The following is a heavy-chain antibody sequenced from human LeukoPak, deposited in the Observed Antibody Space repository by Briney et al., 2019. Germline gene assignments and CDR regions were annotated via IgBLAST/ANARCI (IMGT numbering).Heavy chain of an antibody. CDR3: ARPSIYDFWSGYEF. Sequence: ASVKVSCKASGYTFTGYYMHWVRQAPGQGLEWMGWINPNSGGTNYAQKFQGWVTMTRDTSISTAYMELRSLRSDDTAVCYCARPSIYDFWSGYEFWGQGTLVTVSS. J-gene: IGHJ4*02. CDR1: GYTFTGYY. V-gene: IGHV1-2*04. CDR2: INPNSGGT. D-gene: IGHD3-3*01.